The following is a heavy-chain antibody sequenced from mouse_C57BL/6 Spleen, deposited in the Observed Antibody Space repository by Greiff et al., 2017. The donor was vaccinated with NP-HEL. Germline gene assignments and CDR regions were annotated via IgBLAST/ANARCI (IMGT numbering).Heavy chain of an antibody. CDR1: GYTFTSYW. J-gene: IGHJ2*01. D-gene: IGHD2-3*01. CDR2: INPSNGGT. V-gene: IGHV1-53*01. Sequence: QVQLQQPGTELVKPGASVKLSCKASGYTFTSYWMHWVKQRPGQGLEWIGNINPSNGGTNYNEKLKSKATLTVDKASSKAYMQLSSLTSEDSSFYYCSRESYDRSLFDSWGQGTTLTVSS. CDR3: SRESYDRSLFDS.